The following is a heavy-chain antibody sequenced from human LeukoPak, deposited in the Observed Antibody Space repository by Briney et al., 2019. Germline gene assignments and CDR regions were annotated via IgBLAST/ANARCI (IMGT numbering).Heavy chain of an antibody. CDR3: TTLAGFGTGWFDY. CDR1: GFTFSSYW. V-gene: IGHV3-74*01. J-gene: IGHJ4*02. Sequence: GGSLRLSCAASGFTFSSYWMHWVRQAPGKGLVWVSRINSDGSSTSYADSVKGRFTISRDDSKNMLYLQMNSLKTEDTAVYYCTTLAGFGTGWFDYWGQGTLVTVSS. CDR2: INSDGSST. D-gene: IGHD6-19*01.